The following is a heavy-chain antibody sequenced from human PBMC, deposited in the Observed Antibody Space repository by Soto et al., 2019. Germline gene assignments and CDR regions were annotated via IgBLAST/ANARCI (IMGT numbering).Heavy chain of an antibody. CDR1: GFTFSSYG. CDR2: IKQDGSEK. J-gene: IGHJ5*02. Sequence: GGSLGLSCAASGFTFSSYGMSWVRQAPGKGLEWVANIKQDGSEKYYVDSVKGRFTISRDNAKNSLYLQMNSLRAEDTAVYYCARVEGIAVAGTFGWFDPWGQGTLVTVSS. D-gene: IGHD6-19*01. CDR3: ARVEGIAVAGTFGWFDP. V-gene: IGHV3-7*03.